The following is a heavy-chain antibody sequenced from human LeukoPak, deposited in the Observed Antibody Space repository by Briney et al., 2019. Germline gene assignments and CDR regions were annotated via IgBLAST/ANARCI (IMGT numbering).Heavy chain of an antibody. CDR3: ARGGDHFDN. J-gene: IGHJ4*02. Sequence: ASVKVSCKTSGYTFTSYGISWVRQAPGQGLEWMGWISGNNGNTNYAQKLQGRITMTIDKSANTADMELRSLRSDDTAVYYCARGGDHFDNWGQGTLVTVSS. CDR1: GYTFTSYG. CDR2: ISGNNGNT. V-gene: IGHV1-18*01. D-gene: IGHD3-16*01.